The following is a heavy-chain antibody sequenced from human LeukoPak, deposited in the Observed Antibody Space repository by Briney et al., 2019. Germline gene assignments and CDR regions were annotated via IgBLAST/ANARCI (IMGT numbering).Heavy chain of an antibody. D-gene: IGHD3-9*01. V-gene: IGHV3-43D*03. J-gene: IGHJ4*02. Sequence: QAGGSLRLSCAASGFTFDDYAMHWVRQAPGKGLEWVSLITCDGRFIYYADSVKGRFTISRDNSKNTLYLQMNSLRAEDTAVYYCAKELYYHGLFDWLFDYWGQGTLVTVSS. CDR1: GFTFDDYA. CDR2: ITCDGRFI. CDR3: AKELYYHGLFDWLFDY.